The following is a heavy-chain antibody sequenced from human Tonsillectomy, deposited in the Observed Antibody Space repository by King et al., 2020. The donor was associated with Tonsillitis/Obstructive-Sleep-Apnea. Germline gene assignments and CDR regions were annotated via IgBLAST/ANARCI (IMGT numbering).Heavy chain of an antibody. Sequence: QLVQSGGVLVQPGGSLRLSCAASGFTFSTYWMSWVRQTPGKGLEWVANMKQDGGEIYYVDSVKGRFTISRDNAKKSLYLQMNSLRVEDTAVYYCARDKVAGATKFDYWGQGTLVTVSS. J-gene: IGHJ4*02. CDR3: ARDKVAGATKFDY. CDR1: GFTFSTYW. CDR2: MKQDGGEI. V-gene: IGHV3-7*01. D-gene: IGHD1-26*01.